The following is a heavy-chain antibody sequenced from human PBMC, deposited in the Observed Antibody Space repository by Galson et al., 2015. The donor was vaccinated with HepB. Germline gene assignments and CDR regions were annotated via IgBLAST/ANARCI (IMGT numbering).Heavy chain of an antibody. D-gene: IGHD5-18*01. CDR3: AREDTAMVQSDY. J-gene: IGHJ4*02. Sequence: SLRLPCAASGFTFSSYSMNCVRQAPGKGLEWVSSISSSSSYIYYADSVKGRFTISRDNAKNSLYLQMNSLRAEDTAVYYCAREDTAMVQSDYWGQGTLVTVSS. CDR1: GFTFSSYS. V-gene: IGHV3-21*01. CDR2: ISSSSSYI.